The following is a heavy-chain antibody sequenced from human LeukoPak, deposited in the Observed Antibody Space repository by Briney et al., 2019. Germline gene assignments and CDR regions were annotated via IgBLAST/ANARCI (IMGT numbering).Heavy chain of an antibody. Sequence: GRSLRLSCTASGFTFDDYAMHWVRQVPGKGLEWVSGISWNSGRTDYADSVKGRFTISRDNAKNSLYLQMNSVRAEDTAVYYCARVGGYSYGSDYWGQGTLVTVSS. CDR3: ARVGGYSYGSDY. CDR2: ISWNSGRT. J-gene: IGHJ4*02. CDR1: GFTFDDYA. V-gene: IGHV3-9*01. D-gene: IGHD5-18*01.